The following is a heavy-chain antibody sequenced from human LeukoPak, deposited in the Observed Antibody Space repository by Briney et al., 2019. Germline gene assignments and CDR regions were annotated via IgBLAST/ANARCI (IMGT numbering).Heavy chain of an antibody. CDR2: ISYDGSNK. J-gene: IGHJ4*02. CDR3: AKDDFDY. V-gene: IGHV3-30*18. Sequence: GGSLRPSCAPSGLTFSSNAMNWVRQPQGKGLEWVAVISYDGSNKYYADSVKGRFTISRDNSKNTLYLQMNSLRAEDTAVYYCAKDDFDYWGQGTLVTVSS. CDR1: GLTFSSNA.